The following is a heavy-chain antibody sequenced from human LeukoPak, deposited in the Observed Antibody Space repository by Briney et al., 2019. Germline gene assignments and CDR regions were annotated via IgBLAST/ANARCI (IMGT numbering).Heavy chain of an antibody. CDR1: GFTFSSYA. Sequence: GGSLRLSCAASGFTFSSYAMNWVRQAPGKGLEWVSYISSSSGTIYYADSVKGRFTISRDNAKNSLYLQMNSLRAEDTAVYYCARSGLYFDYWGQGTLVTVSS. V-gene: IGHV3-48*01. J-gene: IGHJ4*02. CDR2: ISSSSGTI. D-gene: IGHD2-15*01. CDR3: ARSGLYFDY.